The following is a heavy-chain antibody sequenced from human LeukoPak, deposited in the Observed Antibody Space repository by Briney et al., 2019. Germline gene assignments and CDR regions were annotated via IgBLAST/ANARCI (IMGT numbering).Heavy chain of an antibody. CDR2: INPNSGGT. Sequence: ASVKVSCKASGYTFTSYGISWVRQAPGQGLEWMGWINPNSGGTNYAQKFQGRVTMTRDTSISTAYMELSRLRSDDTAVYYCARGVGSSGFDYWGQGTLVTVSS. CDR3: ARGVGSSGFDY. V-gene: IGHV1-2*02. J-gene: IGHJ4*02. CDR1: GYTFTSYG. D-gene: IGHD6-13*01.